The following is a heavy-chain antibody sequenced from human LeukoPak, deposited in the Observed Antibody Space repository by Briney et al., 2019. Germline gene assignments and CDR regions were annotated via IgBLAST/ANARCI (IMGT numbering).Heavy chain of an antibody. V-gene: IGHV4-61*01. CDR1: GASISSGTYS. CDR2: IYYSGST. CDR3: ARERHLDYYYGMDV. J-gene: IGHJ6*02. Sequence: PSQTLSLTCTVSGASISSGTYSWSWIRQPPGKGLEWIGYIYYSGSTNYNPSLKSRVTISVDTSKNQFSLKLSSVTAADTAVYYCARERHLDYYYGMDVWGQGTTVTVSS.